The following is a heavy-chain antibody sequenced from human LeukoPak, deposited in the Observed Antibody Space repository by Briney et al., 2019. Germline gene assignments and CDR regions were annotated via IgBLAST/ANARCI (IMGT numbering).Heavy chain of an antibody. CDR1: GLSLNSYA. D-gene: IGHD2-21*01. V-gene: IGHV3-23*01. Sequence: PGGSLRLPCTASGLSLNSYAISWVRQVPGKGLEWVSASSSSDDGKWYADSVRGRFTISRDTSKNTVYLQMNSLRVEDAGVYYCAKAPVTSCRGAFCYPFDYWGHGTLVTVSS. CDR3: AKAPVTSCRGAFCYPFDY. CDR2: SSSSDDGK. J-gene: IGHJ4*01.